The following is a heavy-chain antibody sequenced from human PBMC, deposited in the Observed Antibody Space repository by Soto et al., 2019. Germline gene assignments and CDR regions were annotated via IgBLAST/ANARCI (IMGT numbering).Heavy chain of an antibody. Sequence: AASVKVSCKASGFTFTSSAMQWVRQARGQRLEWIGWIVVGSGNTNYAQKFQERVTITRDMSTSTAYMELSSLRSEDTAVYYCAAALSIAVAVSLDYWGQGTLVTVSS. CDR3: AAALSIAVAVSLDY. CDR2: IVVGSGNT. V-gene: IGHV1-58*02. J-gene: IGHJ4*02. D-gene: IGHD6-19*01. CDR1: GFTFTSSA.